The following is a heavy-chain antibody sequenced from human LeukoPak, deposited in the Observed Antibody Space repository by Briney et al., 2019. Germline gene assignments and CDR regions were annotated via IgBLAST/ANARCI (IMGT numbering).Heavy chain of an antibody. CDR1: GGSFSGYY. CDR2: INHSGST. V-gene: IGHV4-34*01. J-gene: IGHJ4*02. Sequence: PSETLSLTCAVYGGSFSGYYWSWIRQPPGKGLEWIGEINHSGSTNYNPSLKSRVTISVDTSKNQFSLKLSSVTAAGTAVYYCARGYDSSGYYYADFDYWGQGTLVTVSS. D-gene: IGHD3-22*01. CDR3: ARGYDSSGYYYADFDY.